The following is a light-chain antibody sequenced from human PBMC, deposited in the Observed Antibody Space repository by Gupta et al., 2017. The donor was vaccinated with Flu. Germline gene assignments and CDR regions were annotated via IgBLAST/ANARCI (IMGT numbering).Light chain of an antibody. J-gene: IGLJ3*02. CDR1: SSNMGAGLV. V-gene: IGLV1-40*01. Sequence: QSLLPQPPSVSGAPGQRVTISCTGSSSNMGAGLVVQWYEQHPGTAPKIVIWDNNNRPSGVPERFAGSRAGTSDSLAIPGLQADDEAEYYCQSYDRSLGGGVFGGGTKLTGL. CDR3: QSYDRSLGGGV. CDR2: DNN.